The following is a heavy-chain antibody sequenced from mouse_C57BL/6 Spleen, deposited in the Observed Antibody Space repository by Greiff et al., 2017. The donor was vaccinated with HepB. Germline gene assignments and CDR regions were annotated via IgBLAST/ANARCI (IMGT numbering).Heavy chain of an antibody. CDR3: ARWDDGYSWFAY. V-gene: IGHV7-3*01. CDR1: GFTFTDYY. CDR2: IRNKANGYTT. Sequence: EVQLQESGGGLVQPGGSLSLSCAASGFTFTDYYMSWVRQPPGKALEWLGFIRNKANGYTTEYSASVKGRFTISRDNSQSILYLQMNALRAEDSATYYCARWDDGYSWFAYWGQGTLVTVSA. D-gene: IGHD2-3*01. J-gene: IGHJ3*01.